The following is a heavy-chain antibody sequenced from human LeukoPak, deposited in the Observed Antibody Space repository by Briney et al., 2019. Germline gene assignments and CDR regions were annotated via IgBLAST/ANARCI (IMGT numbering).Heavy chain of an antibody. J-gene: IGHJ3*02. CDR1: GGTFSSYA. CDR2: IIPIFGTA. D-gene: IGHD3-22*01. CDR3: AREAYYYDSSGYSTHNAFDI. V-gene: IGHV1-69*13. Sequence: GASVKVSCKASGGTFSSYAISWVRQAPGQGVDWMGGIIPIFGTANYAQKFQGRVTITADESTSTAYMELSSLRSEDTAVYYCAREAYYYDSSGYSTHNAFDIWGQGTMVTVSS.